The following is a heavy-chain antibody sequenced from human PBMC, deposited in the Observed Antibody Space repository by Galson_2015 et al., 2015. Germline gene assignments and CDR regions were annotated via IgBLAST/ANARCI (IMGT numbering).Heavy chain of an antibody. CDR1: GFTFSGYW. V-gene: IGHV3-7*03. D-gene: IGHD2-15*01. J-gene: IGHJ4*02. Sequence: SLRLSCAASGFTFSGYWMSWVRQAPGKGLEWVANIKQDGSEKYYVDSVKGRFTVSRDNPKNSVYLQIDSPRAEDTAVYYCAGPRKCTGGSCYSFFDYWVQGTLVTVSS. CDR2: IKQDGSEK. CDR3: AGPRKCTGGSCYSFFDY.